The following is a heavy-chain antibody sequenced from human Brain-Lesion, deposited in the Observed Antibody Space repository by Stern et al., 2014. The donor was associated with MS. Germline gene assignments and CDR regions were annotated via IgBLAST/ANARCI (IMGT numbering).Heavy chain of an antibody. CDR2: INPNTGGT. CDR3: ARDQRGITIFGVVTDYYYLGMDV. Sequence: QEQLVQSGAEVKKPGASVKVSCKTSGYIFTGYYIHWVRQAPGQGLEGMAWINPNTGGTKYAQKVQGRVTMSRDTSISTAYVELSSLTSDDTAVYYCARDQRGITIFGVVTDYYYLGMDVWGQGTTVTVSS. CDR1: GYIFTGYY. D-gene: IGHD3-3*01. J-gene: IGHJ6*02. V-gene: IGHV1-2*02.